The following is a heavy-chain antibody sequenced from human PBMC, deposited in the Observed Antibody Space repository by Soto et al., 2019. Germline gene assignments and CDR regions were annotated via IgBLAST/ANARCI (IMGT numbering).Heavy chain of an antibody. CDR3: ARDHAYYDILTGYYNAPIFDY. Sequence: SQTLSLTCAISGDSVSSNSAAWNWIRQSPSRGLEWLGRTYYRSKWYNDYAVSVKSRITINPDTSKNQFSLQLNSVTPEDTAVYYCARDHAYYDILTGYYNAPIFDYWGQGTLVTVSS. CDR1: GDSVSSNSAA. CDR2: TYYRSKWYN. J-gene: IGHJ4*02. D-gene: IGHD3-9*01. V-gene: IGHV6-1*01.